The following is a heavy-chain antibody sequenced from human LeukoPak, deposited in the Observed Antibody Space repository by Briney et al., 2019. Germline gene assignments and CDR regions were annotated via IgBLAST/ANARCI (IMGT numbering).Heavy chain of an antibody. Sequence: TSETLSLTCAVYGGSFSGYYWSWIRQPPGKGLEWIGEINHSGSTNYNPSLKSRVTISVDTSKNQFSLKLSSVTAADTAVYYCARGSNDYGVDCWGQGTLVTVSS. J-gene: IGHJ4*02. CDR1: GGSFSGYY. CDR2: INHSGST. V-gene: IGHV4-34*01. D-gene: IGHD4-17*01. CDR3: ARGSNDYGVDC.